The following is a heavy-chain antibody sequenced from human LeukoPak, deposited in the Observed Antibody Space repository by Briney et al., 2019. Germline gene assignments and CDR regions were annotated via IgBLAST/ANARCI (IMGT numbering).Heavy chain of an antibody. J-gene: IGHJ6*02. CDR3: AREVGRTNYYYYGMDV. V-gene: IGHV4-59*01. D-gene: IGHD2-2*01. CDR2: IYYSGST. Sequence: SETLSLTCTVSGGSISSYYWSWIRQPPGKGLEWIGYIYYSGSTNYNPPLKSRVTISVDTSKNQFSLKLSSVTAADTAVYYCAREVGRTNYYYYGMDVRGQGTTVTVSS. CDR1: GGSISSYY.